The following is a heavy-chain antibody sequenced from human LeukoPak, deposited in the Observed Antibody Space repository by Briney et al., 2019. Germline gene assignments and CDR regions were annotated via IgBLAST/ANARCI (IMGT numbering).Heavy chain of an antibody. Sequence: PSETLSLTCTVSGGSISSYYWSWIRQPAGKGLEWIGRIYTSGSTNYNPSLKSRVTMSVDTSKNQFSLKLSSVTAADTAVYYCARDPSYGSGSYRSPKNWFDPWGQGTLVTVSS. V-gene: IGHV4-4*07. CDR3: ARDPSYGSGSYRSPKNWFDP. J-gene: IGHJ5*02. CDR2: IYTSGST. D-gene: IGHD3-10*01. CDR1: GGSISSYY.